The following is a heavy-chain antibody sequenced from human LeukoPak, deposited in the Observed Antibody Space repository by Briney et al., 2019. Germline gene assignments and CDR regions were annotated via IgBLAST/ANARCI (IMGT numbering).Heavy chain of an antibody. V-gene: IGHV4-61*02. D-gene: IGHD1-14*01. CDR1: GGSIGCGSYY. Sequence: SETLSLTCTVSGGSIGCGSYYWSWIRQPAGKGLEWIGRIYGSGSTDYNPSLKSRVTISVDTSKSQFSLNLSSVTAADTAVYYCARDEYLLTGGYYYYYMDVWGKGTTVTVSS. CDR2: IYGSGST. CDR3: ARDEYLLTGGYYYYYMDV. J-gene: IGHJ6*03.